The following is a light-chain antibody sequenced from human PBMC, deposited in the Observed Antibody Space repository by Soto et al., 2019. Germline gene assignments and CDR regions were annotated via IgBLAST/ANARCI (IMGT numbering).Light chain of an antibody. CDR2: GNT. CDR1: SSNIGARYD. CDR3: QSYDSSLRAYV. V-gene: IGLV1-40*01. Sequence: QSVLTQPPSVSGTPGQRVTVSCTGSSSNIGARYDVHWYQQLPGTVPKLLIYGNTNRPSGVPDRFSGSKSGTSASLAITGLQAEDEGDYYCQSYDSSLRAYVFGSGTKVTVL. J-gene: IGLJ1*01.